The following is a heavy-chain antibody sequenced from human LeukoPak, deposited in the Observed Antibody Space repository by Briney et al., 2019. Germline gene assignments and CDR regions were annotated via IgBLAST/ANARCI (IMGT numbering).Heavy chain of an antibody. CDR3: ARGKTWFAP. J-gene: IGHJ5*02. CDR2: IYYTGST. V-gene: IGHV4-61*01. D-gene: IGHD4-23*01. Sequence: SETLSLTCTVSGGSVSSGSRYWSWIRQPPGKGLEWLGYIYYTGSTNYSPSLKSRVTISVDTSKNQFFLNLSSVTTTDTAVYYCARGKTWFAPWGQGTLVTVSS. CDR1: GGSVSSGSRY.